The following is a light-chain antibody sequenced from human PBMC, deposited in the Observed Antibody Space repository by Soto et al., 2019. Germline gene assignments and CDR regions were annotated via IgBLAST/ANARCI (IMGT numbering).Light chain of an antibody. CDR3: ISYTSSSTVV. J-gene: IGLJ2*01. Sequence: QSALTQPASVSGSPGQSITISCTGTSSDVGGYNSVSWYQQHPGKAPKLMIYDVSNRTSGVSNRFSGSKSGNTASLTISGLQAEDEADYYCISYTSSSTVVFGGGTKLTVL. CDR1: SSDVGGYNS. CDR2: DVS. V-gene: IGLV2-14*01.